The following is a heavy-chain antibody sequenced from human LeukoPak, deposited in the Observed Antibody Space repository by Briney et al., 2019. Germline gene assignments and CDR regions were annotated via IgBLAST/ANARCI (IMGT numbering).Heavy chain of an antibody. CDR2: MNPNSGNT. D-gene: IGHD6-13*01. V-gene: IGHV1-8*01. CDR1: GYTFTSYD. J-gene: IGHJ4*02. Sequence: GGSVKVSCKASGYTFTSYDINWVRQATGQGLEWMGWMNPNSGNTGYAQKFQGRVTMTRNTSISTAYMEVSGLRSEDTAVYYCTRRAEGSGRQQAYWGQGTLVTVSS. CDR3: TRRAEGSGRQQAY.